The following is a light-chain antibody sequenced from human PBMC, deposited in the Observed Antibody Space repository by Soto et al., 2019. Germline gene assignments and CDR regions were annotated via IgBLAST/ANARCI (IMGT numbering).Light chain of an antibody. CDR3: SSYAGSNKSVV. CDR2: EVS. J-gene: IGLJ2*01. Sequence: QSALTQPPSASGFPGQSVTISCTGTSSDVGGYNYVSWYQQHPGKAPKLMIYEVSKRPSGVPDRFSGSKSGNTASLTVSGLQAEDEADYYCSSYAGSNKSVVFGGGTKVTVL. CDR1: SSDVGGYNY. V-gene: IGLV2-8*01.